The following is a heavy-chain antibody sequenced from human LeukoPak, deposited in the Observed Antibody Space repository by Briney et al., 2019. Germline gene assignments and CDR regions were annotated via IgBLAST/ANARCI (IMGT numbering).Heavy chain of an antibody. CDR1: GFTFSSYS. V-gene: IGHV3-48*04. J-gene: IGHJ4*02. CDR2: ISSSSSTI. D-gene: IGHD3-10*01. Sequence: GSLRLSCAASGFTFSSYSMNWVRQAPGKGLEWVSYISSSSSTIYYADSVKGRFTISRDNAKNSLYLQMNSLRAEDTAVYYCARGSMVRGVIHFDYWGQGTLVTVSS. CDR3: ARGSMVRGVIHFDY.